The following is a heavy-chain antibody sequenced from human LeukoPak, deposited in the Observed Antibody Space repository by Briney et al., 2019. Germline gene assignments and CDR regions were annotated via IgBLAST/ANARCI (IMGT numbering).Heavy chain of an antibody. J-gene: IGHJ4*02. V-gene: IGHV3-9*01. D-gene: IGHD3-10*01. CDR2: ISWNSGSI. CDR1: GFTFDDYA. Sequence: PGGSLRLSCAASGFTFDDYAMHWVRQAPGKGLEWVSGISWNSGSIGYADSVKGRFTISRDNAENSLYLQMNSLRAEDTALYYCAKDKGSSLDYWGQGTLVTVSS. CDR3: AKDKGSSLDY.